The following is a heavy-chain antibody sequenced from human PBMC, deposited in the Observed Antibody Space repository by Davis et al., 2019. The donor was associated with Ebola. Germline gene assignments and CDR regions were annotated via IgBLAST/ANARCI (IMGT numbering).Heavy chain of an antibody. D-gene: IGHD6-25*01. CDR2: ISYDGSNK. Sequence: PGGSLRLSCAASGFTFSSYAMHWVRPAPGKGLEWVAVISYDGSNKYYADSVKGRFTIPKDNSKNTLYLQMNSLRAEDTAVYYCAKDKSIAAVSSAGYWGQGTLVTVSS. CDR1: GFTFSSYA. J-gene: IGHJ4*02. V-gene: IGHV3-30*18. CDR3: AKDKSIAAVSSAGY.